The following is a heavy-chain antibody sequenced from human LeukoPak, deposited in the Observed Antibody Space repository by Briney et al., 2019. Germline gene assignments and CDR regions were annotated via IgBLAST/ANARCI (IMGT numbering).Heavy chain of an antibody. Sequence: GASVKVSCKASGYTFTGYYMHWVRQAPGQGLEWMGWINPNSGGTNYAQKFQGRVTMTRDTSISTAYMELSRLRSDDTAVYYCAREDIAAAVNFDYWGQGTLATVSS. J-gene: IGHJ4*02. CDR1: GYTFTGYY. CDR3: AREDIAAAVNFDY. D-gene: IGHD6-13*01. CDR2: INPNSGGT. V-gene: IGHV1-2*02.